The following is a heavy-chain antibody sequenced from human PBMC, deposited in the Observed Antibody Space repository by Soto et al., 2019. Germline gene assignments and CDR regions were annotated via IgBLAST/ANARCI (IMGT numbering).Heavy chain of an antibody. CDR3: ARGGALSTSWYWGDGLDS. D-gene: IGHD6-13*01. Sequence: GASVKVSCKSSGNSFSSHAITRVRQAPGQGLEWMGGIIPVFDTPTYARRFQDRVTITADKSTNTSYMELRSLRSEDTAVYYCARGGALSTSWYWGDGLDSWGQGTQVTVSS. J-gene: IGHJ4*02. CDR2: IIPVFDTP. V-gene: IGHV1-69*06. CDR1: GNSFSSHA.